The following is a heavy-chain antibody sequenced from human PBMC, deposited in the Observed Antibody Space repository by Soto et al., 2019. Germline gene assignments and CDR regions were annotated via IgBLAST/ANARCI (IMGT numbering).Heavy chain of an antibody. V-gene: IGHV4-4*02. CDR3: VRVPNY. Sequence: QVQLQESGPGLVKPSGTLSLTCTVSGDSISSLNWWSWVRQPPGKGLEWLGQIHHNGNTDYNASLKSRVTISIDKSKNQFSLNLNSVTVADTALYYCVRVPNYWGQGTLVTVSS. CDR1: GDSISSLNW. J-gene: IGHJ4*02. CDR2: IHHNGNT.